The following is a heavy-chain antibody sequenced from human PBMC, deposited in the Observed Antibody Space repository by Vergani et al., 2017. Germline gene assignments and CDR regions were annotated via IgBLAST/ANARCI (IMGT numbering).Heavy chain of an antibody. CDR2: IRYDGSNK. CDR1: GFTFSSYG. D-gene: IGHD5-12*01. CDR3: AKFVTDRGYSGYGPPLPADY. V-gene: IGHV3-30*02. Sequence: QVQLVESGGGVVQPGGSLRLSCAASGFTFSSYGMHWVRQAPGKGLEWVAFIRYDGSNKYYADSVKGRFTISRDNSKNTLYLQMNSLIAEDTAVYYCAKFVTDRGYSGYGPPLPADYWGQGTLVTVSS. J-gene: IGHJ4*02.